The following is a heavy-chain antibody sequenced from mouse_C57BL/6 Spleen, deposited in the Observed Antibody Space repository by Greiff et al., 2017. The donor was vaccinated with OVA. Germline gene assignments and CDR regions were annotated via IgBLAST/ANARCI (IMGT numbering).Heavy chain of an antibody. V-gene: IGHV1-9*01. CDR2: ILPGSGST. D-gene: IGHD1-1*01. CDR1: GYTFTGYW. Sequence: QVQLQQSGAELMKPGASVKLSCKATGYTFTGYWIEWVKQRPGHGLEWIGEILPGSGSTNYNEKLKGKATFTADTSSNTAYMQLSSLTTEDSDIYYCARGDYYGSRENWYFDVWGTGTTVTVSS. J-gene: IGHJ1*03. CDR3: ARGDYYGSRENWYFDV.